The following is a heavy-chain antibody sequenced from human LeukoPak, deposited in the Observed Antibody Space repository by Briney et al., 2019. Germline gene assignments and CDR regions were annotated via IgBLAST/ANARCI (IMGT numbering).Heavy chain of an antibody. D-gene: IGHD6-6*01. CDR2: IYTSGST. V-gene: IGHV4-4*07. CDR1: GGSISSYY. J-gene: IGHJ4*02. Sequence: PSETLSLTCTVSGGSISSYYWSWIRQPAGKGLEWIGRIYTSGSTNYNPSLKSRVTMSVDTSKNQFSLKLSSVTAADTAVYYCALFIAARQNGIGYYFDYWGQGTLVTVSS. CDR3: ALFIAARQNGIGYYFDY.